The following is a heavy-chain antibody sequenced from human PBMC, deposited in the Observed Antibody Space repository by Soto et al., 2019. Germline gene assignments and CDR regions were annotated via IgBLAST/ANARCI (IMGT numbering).Heavy chain of an antibody. CDR1: GFTVSSKS. J-gene: IGHJ6*04. V-gene: IGHV3-66*01. CDR2: IQSGGTT. Sequence: EVQLVESGGGLVQPGGSLRLSCAASGFTVSSKSMTWVRQAPGKGLEWVSLIQSGGTTYYADSVKGRFTISRDTSENTRHLQMDSRRVEDTAVYYCARDDVLCDGGRCYGIPLDGWGKGTTVTVSS. D-gene: IGHD2-15*01. CDR3: ARDDVLCDGGRCYGIPLDG.